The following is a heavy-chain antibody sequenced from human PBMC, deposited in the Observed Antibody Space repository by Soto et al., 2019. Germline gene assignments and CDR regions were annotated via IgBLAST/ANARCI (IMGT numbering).Heavy chain of an antibody. Sequence: QVQLVQSGAEVKKPVSSVKVSCKASGGTFSSYTISWVRQAPGQGLEWMGRIIPILGIANYAQKFQGRVTITADKSTSTAYMELSSLRSEDTAVYYCARDSHDILTGSWYFDLWGRGTLVTVSS. CDR1: GGTFSSYT. V-gene: IGHV1-69*08. J-gene: IGHJ2*01. CDR3: ARDSHDILTGSWYFDL. CDR2: IIPILGIA. D-gene: IGHD3-9*01.